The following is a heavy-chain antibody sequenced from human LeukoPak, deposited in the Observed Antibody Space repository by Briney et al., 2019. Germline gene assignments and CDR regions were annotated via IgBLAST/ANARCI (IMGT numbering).Heavy chain of an antibody. CDR1: GFTVSSNY. Sequence: GGSLRLSCAASGFTVSSNYMSWVRQAPGKGLEWVSVIYSGGSTYYADSVKGRFTISRDNSKNTLYLQMNSLRAEDTAVYYCASFYCSGGSCYQYYSYYYMDVWGKGTTVTISS. CDR3: ASFYCSGGSCYQYYSYYYMDV. V-gene: IGHV3-66*01. D-gene: IGHD2-15*01. CDR2: IYSGGST. J-gene: IGHJ6*03.